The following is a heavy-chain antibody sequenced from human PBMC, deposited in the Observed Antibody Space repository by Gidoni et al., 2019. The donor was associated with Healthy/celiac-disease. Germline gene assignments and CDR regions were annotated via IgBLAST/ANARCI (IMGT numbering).Heavy chain of an antibody. CDR1: GGSFRGYY. Sequence: QVQLQQWGAGLLKPSEPLSLTCAVYGGSFRGYYWSWIRQPPGKGMVWIGEINHSGSTNYNPSLKSRVTISVDTSKNQFSLKLSSVTAADTAVYYCARGRGWSSSWYFPPYVDYWGQGTLVTVSS. J-gene: IGHJ4*02. CDR3: ARGRGWSSSWYFPPYVDY. CDR2: INHSGST. D-gene: IGHD6-13*01. V-gene: IGHV4-34*01.